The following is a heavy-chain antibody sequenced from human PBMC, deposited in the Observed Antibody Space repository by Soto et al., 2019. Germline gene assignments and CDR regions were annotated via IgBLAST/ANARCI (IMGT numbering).Heavy chain of an antibody. J-gene: IGHJ6*02. CDR3: ARQSAVAAPPYYYGMDV. CDR2: IDPSDSYT. Sequence: PVESLKISCNGSGYSFTSYWISWVGQMPWKGLEWMGRIDPSDSYTNYSPSFQGHVTISADKSISTAYLQWSSLKASDTAMYYCARQSAVAAPPYYYGMDVWGQGTTVTVSS. CDR1: GYSFTSYW. V-gene: IGHV5-10-1*01. D-gene: IGHD6-19*01.